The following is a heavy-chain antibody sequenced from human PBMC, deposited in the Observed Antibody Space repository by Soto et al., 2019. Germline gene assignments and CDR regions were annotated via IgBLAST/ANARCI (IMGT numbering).Heavy chain of an antibody. CDR3: ARIEMATIQFDY. D-gene: IGHD5-12*01. J-gene: IGHJ4*02. Sequence: SETLSLTCTVSGGSISSSSYYWGWIRQPPGKGLEWIGSIYYSGRTYYNPSLKSRVTISVDTSKNQLSLKLSSVTAADTAVYYCARIEMATIQFDYWGQGTLVTVSS. V-gene: IGHV4-39*01. CDR2: IYYSGRT. CDR1: GGSISSSSYY.